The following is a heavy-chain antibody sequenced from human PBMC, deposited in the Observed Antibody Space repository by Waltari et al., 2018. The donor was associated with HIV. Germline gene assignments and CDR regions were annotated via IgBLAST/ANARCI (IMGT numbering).Heavy chain of an antibody. CDR2: IYYSGST. CDR3: ARVSYDILTGFYYYCGMDV. J-gene: IGHJ6*02. CDR1: GGSISSYY. Sequence: QVQLQESGPGLVKPSETLSLTCTVSGGSISSYYWSWIRQPPGKGLEWIGYIYYSGSTTYNPSRKSLVTRSGDTSKNQCSLKLGSVTAADTGVYYCARVSYDILTGFYYYCGMDVWGQGTTVTVSS. V-gene: IGHV4-59*01. D-gene: IGHD3-9*01.